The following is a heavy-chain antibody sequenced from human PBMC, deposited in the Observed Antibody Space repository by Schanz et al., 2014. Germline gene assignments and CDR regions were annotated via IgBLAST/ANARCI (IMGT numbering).Heavy chain of an antibody. D-gene: IGHD6-19*01. J-gene: IGHJ4*02. V-gene: IGHV1-69*04. CDR3: ARGGYSSGWYDRDIAHFDY. Sequence: VQLEQSGAEVKKPGSSVKVSCKASGGTFSSFGINWVRQAPGQGLEWMGRIIPSLGLAKYEQKFQDKVTITADTSTTTAYMELSGLRSEDTDVYYCARGGYSSGWYDRDIAHFDYWGQGTLVTVSS. CDR1: GGTFSSFG. CDR2: IIPSLGLA.